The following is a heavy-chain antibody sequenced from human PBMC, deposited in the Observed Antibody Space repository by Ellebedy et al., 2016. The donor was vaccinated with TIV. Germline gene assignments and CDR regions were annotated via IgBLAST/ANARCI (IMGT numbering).Heavy chain of an antibody. V-gene: IGHV4-38-2*02. D-gene: IGHD1-1*01. J-gene: IGHJ4*02. CDR1: GYSISSGYY. Sequence: MPSETLSLTCTVSGYSISSGYYWGWIRQPPGKGLEWIGNIYRSGSTYYNPSLKSRVTLSVDTSKNQFSLKLSSVTAADTAVYYCARINWNPDYWGQGTLVTVSS. CDR2: IYRSGST. CDR3: ARINWNPDY.